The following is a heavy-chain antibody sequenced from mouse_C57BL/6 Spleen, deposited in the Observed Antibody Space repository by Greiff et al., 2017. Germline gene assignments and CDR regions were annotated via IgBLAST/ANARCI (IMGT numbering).Heavy chain of an antibody. CDR1: GYTFTSYW. CDR2: INPSNGGT. Sequence: VQLQQPGTELVKPGASVKLSCKASGYTFTSYWMHWVKQRPGQGLEWIGNINPSNGGTNYNEKFKSKATLTVDKSSSPAYMQLRSLTSEDSAVHDCARSRCDGYYPYWDFEVWGTGATVTAAS. CDR3: ARSRCDGYYPYWDFEV. D-gene: IGHD2-3*01. J-gene: IGHJ1*03. V-gene: IGHV1-53*01.